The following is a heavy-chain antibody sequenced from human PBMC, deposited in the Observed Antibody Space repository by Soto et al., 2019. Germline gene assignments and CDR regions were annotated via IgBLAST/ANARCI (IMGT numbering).Heavy chain of an antibody. CDR1: GFTFSSYG. J-gene: IGHJ6*02. CDR2: ISYDGSNK. V-gene: IGHV3-30*18. D-gene: IGHD1-26*01. CDR3: AKEQVGYFHYYGMDV. Sequence: GSLRLSCAASGFTFSSYGMHWVRQAPGKGLEWVAVISYDGSNKYYADSVKGRFTISRDNSKNTLYLQMNSLRAEDTAVYFCAKEQVGYFHYYGMDVWGQGTRVTVSS.